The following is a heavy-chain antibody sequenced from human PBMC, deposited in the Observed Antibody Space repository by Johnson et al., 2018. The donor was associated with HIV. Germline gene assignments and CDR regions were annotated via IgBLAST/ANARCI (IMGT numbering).Heavy chain of an antibody. CDR1: GFTFSSYW. CDR2: IKQDGSEK. CDR3: ARHWAAAGRDAFDI. V-gene: IGHV3-7*05. J-gene: IGHJ3*02. D-gene: IGHD6-13*01. Sequence: VQLVESGGGLVHPGGSLRLSCATSGFTFSSYWMSLVRQAPGKGLEWVANIKQDGSEKYYVDSVKGRFTISRDSAKNSLYLQMNSLRAEDTAVYYCARHWAAAGRDAFDIWGQGTMVSVSS.